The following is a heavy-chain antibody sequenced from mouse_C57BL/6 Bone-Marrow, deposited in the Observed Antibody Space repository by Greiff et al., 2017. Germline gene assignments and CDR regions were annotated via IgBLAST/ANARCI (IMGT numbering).Heavy chain of an antibody. CDR2: IYIGNGYT. Sequence: VHVKQSGAELVRPGSSVKMSCKTSGYTFTSYGINWVKQRPGQGLEWIGYIYIGNGYTEYNEKFKGKATLTSDTSSSTAYMQLSSLTSEDSAIYFCARFPHYYGSSYGYFDVWGTGTTVTVSS. D-gene: IGHD1-1*01. CDR3: ARFPHYYGSSYGYFDV. V-gene: IGHV1-58*01. J-gene: IGHJ1*03. CDR1: GYTFTSYG.